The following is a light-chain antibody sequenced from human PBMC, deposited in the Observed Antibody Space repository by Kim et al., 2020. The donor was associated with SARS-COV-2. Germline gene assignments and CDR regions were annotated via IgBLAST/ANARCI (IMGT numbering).Light chain of an antibody. V-gene: IGKV3-11*01. Sequence: EIVLTQSPAPLSLSPGERATLFCRASQSVGSYLAWYQQKPGQAPRLLIYDASNRATGIPARFSGSGSGTDFSLTISSLEPEDFAVYCCQQRSSWPTFGGGTEVDIK. J-gene: IGKJ4*01. CDR2: DAS. CDR1: QSVGSY. CDR3: QQRSSWPT.